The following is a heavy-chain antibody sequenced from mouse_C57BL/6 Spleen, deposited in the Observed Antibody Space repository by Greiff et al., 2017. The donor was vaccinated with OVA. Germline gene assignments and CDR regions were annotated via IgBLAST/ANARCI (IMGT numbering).Heavy chain of an antibody. Sequence: QVQLQQSGAELAKPGASVKLSCKASGYTFSSYWMHWVKQRPGQGLEWIGYINPSSGYTKYNQKFKDKATFTADKSSSTAYMQLSSLTYEDSAVYYCAKRGYGNGKDYDIDYWGQGTTVTVSS. CDR3: AKRGYGNGKDYDIDY. V-gene: IGHV1-7*01. D-gene: IGHD2-1*01. CDR1: GYTFSSYW. J-gene: IGHJ4*01. CDR2: INPSSGYT.